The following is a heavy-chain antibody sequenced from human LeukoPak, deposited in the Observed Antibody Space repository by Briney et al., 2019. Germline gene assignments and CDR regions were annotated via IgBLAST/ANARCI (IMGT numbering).Heavy chain of an antibody. Sequence: GGSLRLSCAASEFTFSHHWMTWVRQAPGKGLELVANIKQDGSETYYVDSVKGRFTISRDNAKNSLDMQMNSLRVEDTAVYYCASFIFSSGWYGSYFDYWGQGTLVTVSS. D-gene: IGHD6-19*01. CDR3: ASFIFSSGWYGSYFDY. CDR2: IKQDGSET. V-gene: IGHV3-7*01. CDR1: EFTFSHHW. J-gene: IGHJ4*02.